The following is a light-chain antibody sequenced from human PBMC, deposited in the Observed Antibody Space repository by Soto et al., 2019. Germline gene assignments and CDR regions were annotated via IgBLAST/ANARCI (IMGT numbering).Light chain of an antibody. CDR2: GAS. V-gene: IGKV3-20*01. J-gene: IGKJ1*01. CDR1: QSVRSN. CDR3: HHYDAAMWT. Sequence: EIVLTQSPGTLSLSPGERVTLSCRASQSVRSNLDWYQQKPGQSPRLLIYGASTRATGIPDRFSGSGSGTDFTLTISRLEAEDFAVYYCHHYDAAMWTFGQGTKVEIK.